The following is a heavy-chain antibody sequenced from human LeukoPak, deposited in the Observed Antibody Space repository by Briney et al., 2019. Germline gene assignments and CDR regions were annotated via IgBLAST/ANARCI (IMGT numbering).Heavy chain of an antibody. V-gene: IGHV3-23*01. CDR1: GFTFNHYG. CDR3: AQKRGGYTPFDY. CDR2: ISGSGDSA. D-gene: IGHD5-12*01. Sequence: GGSLRLSCAASGFTFNHYGMNWVRQAPGKGLEWVSIISGSGDSAFYADSVKGRFTISRDNSKNTLYLQMNSLRAEDTAIYYCAQKRGGYTPFDYWGQGTLVTVSS. J-gene: IGHJ4*02.